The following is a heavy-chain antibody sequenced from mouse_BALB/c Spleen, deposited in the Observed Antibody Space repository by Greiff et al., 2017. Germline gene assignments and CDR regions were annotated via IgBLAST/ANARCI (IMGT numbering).Heavy chain of an antibody. V-gene: IGHV1S56*01. CDR2: IYPGNVNT. CDR1: GYTFTSYY. D-gene: IGHD2-4*01. CDR3: AREGDYDGFAY. Sequence: VKLMESGPELVKPGASVRISCKASGYTFTSYYIHWVKQRPGQGLEWIGWIYPGNVNTKYNEKFKGKATLTADKSSSTAYMQLSSLTSEDSAVYFCAREGDYDGFAYWGQGTLVTVSA. J-gene: IGHJ3*01.